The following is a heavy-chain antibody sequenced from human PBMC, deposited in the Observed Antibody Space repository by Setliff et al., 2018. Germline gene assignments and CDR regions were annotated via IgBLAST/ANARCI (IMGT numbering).Heavy chain of an antibody. CDR3: ARVRITPYCMDV. CDR1: GDSISASY. Sequence: PSETLSLTCTVSGDSISASYGSGIRQSPGRRLEWIGYIYYSGITKYSPSLNGRVTISADKSKNQFSLKLYSVTAADTAVYFCARVRITPYCMDVWGKGTTVTVSS. J-gene: IGHJ6*03. D-gene: IGHD3-10*01. V-gene: IGHV4-59*12. CDR2: IYYSGIT.